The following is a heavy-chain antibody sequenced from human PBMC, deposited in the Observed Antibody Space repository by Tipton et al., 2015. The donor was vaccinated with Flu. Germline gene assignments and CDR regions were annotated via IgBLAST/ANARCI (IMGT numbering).Heavy chain of an antibody. CDR2: ITWNSGYI. Sequence: SLRLSCAASGFTFDNYAMHWVRQVPGKGLEWVSGITWNSGYIDYAASVKGRFTISRDNAKNSLYLQMNSLRTEDTAFYFCAKGAAAPPPYFDSWGQGTLVTVSS. V-gene: IGHV3-9*01. J-gene: IGHJ4*02. CDR1: GFTFDNYA. D-gene: IGHD6-13*01. CDR3: AKGAAAPPPYFDS.